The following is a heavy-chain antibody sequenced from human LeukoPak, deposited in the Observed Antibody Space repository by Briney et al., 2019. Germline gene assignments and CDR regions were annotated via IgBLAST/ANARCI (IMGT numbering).Heavy chain of an antibody. CDR3: TRARGYDYFFDY. V-gene: IGHV1-2*06. J-gene: IGHJ4*02. CDR2: INPNSGGT. Sequence: ASVKVTCKASGYTFTGYNMHWVRQAPGQGLEWMGRINPNSGGTNYAQKFQGRVTMTRDTSISTAYMELSRLRSDDTAVYYCTRARGYDYFFDYWGQGTLVTVSS. CDR1: GYTFTGYN. D-gene: IGHD5-12*01.